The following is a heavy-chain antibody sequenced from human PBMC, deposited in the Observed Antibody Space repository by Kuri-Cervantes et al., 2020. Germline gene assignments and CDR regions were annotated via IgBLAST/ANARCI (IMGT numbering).Heavy chain of an antibody. V-gene: IGHV3-48*01. CDR3: ARVLPRYYMDV. Sequence: GGSLRLSCAASGFTFSSYGMHWVRQAPGKGLEWVSYISSSSSTIYYADSVKGRFTISRDNAKNSLYLQMNSLRAEDTAVYYCARVLPRYYMDVWGKGTTVTVSS. J-gene: IGHJ6*03. CDR2: ISSSSSTI. D-gene: IGHD3-10*01. CDR1: GFTFSSYG.